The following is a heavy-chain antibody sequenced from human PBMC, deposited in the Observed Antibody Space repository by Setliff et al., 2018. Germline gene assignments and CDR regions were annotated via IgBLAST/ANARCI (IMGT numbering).Heavy chain of an antibody. CDR3: ARAQIPDIVVVAAISPGYYFDY. V-gene: IGHV4-59*11. Sequence: KTSETLSLTCTVSGGSISSHYWSWIRQPPGKGLEWIGSIYYSGSTNYNPSLKSRVTISVDTSKNQFSLKLSSVTAADTAVYYCARAQIPDIVVVAAISPGYYFDYWGQGTLVTVSS. CDR2: IYYSGST. CDR1: GGSISSHY. J-gene: IGHJ4*02. D-gene: IGHD2-2*01.